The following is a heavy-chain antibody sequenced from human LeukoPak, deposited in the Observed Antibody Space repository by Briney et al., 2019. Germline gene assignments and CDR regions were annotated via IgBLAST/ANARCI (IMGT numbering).Heavy chain of an antibody. V-gene: IGHV4-61*01. CDR1: GGSVSSGSYY. J-gene: IGHJ4*02. D-gene: IGHD3-10*01. Sequence: PSETLSLTCTVSGGSVSSGSYYWSWIRQPPGKGLEWIGYIYYSGSTNYNPSLKSRVTISVDTSKNQFSLKLSSVTAADTAVYYCARDTWFGEIYFDYWGQGTLVTVSS. CDR3: ARDTWFGEIYFDY. CDR2: IYYSGST.